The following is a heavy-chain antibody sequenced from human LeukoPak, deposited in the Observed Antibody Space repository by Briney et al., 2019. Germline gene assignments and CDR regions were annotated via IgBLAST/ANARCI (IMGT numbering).Heavy chain of an antibody. D-gene: IGHD6-19*01. CDR2: ISWDGGST. Sequence: GGSLRLSCAASGFTFDDYTMHWVRQAPGKGLEWVSLISWDGGSTYYADSVKGRFTISRDNSKNSLYLQMNSLRTEDTALYYCAKGSSGWGNYYYYYGMDVWGQGTTVTVSS. CDR1: GFTFDDYT. V-gene: IGHV3-43*01. J-gene: IGHJ6*02. CDR3: AKGSSGWGNYYYYYGMDV.